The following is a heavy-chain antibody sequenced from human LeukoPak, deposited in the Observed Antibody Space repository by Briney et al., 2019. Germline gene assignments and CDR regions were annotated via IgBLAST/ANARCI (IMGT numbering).Heavy chain of an antibody. Sequence: GGSLRLSCAASGFTFSSYGMHWVRQAPGKGLEWVAVISYDGSNKYYADSVKGRFTISRDNSKNTLYLQMNSVRAEDTAVYYCAKDRTSSGYYYFDYWGQGTLVTVPS. V-gene: IGHV3-30*18. CDR3: AKDRTSSGYYYFDY. J-gene: IGHJ4*02. CDR2: ISYDGSNK. CDR1: GFTFSSYG. D-gene: IGHD3-22*01.